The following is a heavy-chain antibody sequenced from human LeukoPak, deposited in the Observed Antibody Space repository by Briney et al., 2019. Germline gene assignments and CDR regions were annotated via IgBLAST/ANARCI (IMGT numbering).Heavy chain of an antibody. CDR2: INHSGST. J-gene: IGHJ4*02. CDR1: GGSFSGYY. Sequence: PSETLSLTCAVYGGSFSGYYWSWIRQPPGKGLDWIGEINHSGSTNYNPSLKSRVTISVDTSKNQFSLKLSSVTAADTAVYYCARGGPYYDFWSGYYFWGQGTLVTVSS. CDR3: ARGGPYYDFWSGYYF. V-gene: IGHV4-34*01. D-gene: IGHD3-3*01.